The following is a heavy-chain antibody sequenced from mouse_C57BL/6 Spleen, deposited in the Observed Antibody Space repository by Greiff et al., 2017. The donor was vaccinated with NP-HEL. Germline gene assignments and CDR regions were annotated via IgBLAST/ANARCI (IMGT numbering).Heavy chain of an antibody. CDR3: ARPGGLRRGYYFDY. CDR1: GYTFTDYN. Sequence: EVQLQQSGPELVKPGASVKIPCKASGYTFTDYNMDWVKQSHGKSLEWIGDINPNNGGTIYNQKFKGKATLTVDTSSSTAYMELRSLTSEDTAVYYCARPGGLRRGYYFDYWGQGTTLTVSS. J-gene: IGHJ2*01. CDR2: INPNNGGT. V-gene: IGHV1-18*01. D-gene: IGHD2-4*01.